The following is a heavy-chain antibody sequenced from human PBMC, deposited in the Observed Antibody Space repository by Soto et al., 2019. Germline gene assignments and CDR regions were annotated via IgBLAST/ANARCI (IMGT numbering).Heavy chain of an antibody. CDR1: GFSLSDYY. CDR3: ATAEGGPYCGGDCDY. Sequence: PGGSLRLSCAASGFSLSDYYMSWIRQAPGKGLEWVSYISSSSSYTNYADSVKGRFTISRDNAKNSLYLQMNSLRAEDTAVYYCATAEGGPYCGGDCDYWGQGTLVTVSS. J-gene: IGHJ4*02. D-gene: IGHD2-21*02. CDR2: ISSSSSYT. V-gene: IGHV3-11*06.